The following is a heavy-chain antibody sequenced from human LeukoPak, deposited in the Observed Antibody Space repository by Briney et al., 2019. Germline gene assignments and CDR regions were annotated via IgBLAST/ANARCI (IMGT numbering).Heavy chain of an antibody. J-gene: IGHJ4*02. CDR3: TSFYETN. Sequence: QPGGSLRPSCAASGFIFTKYWMHWVRQAPGKGLVWVSHVNSDGSATSYADSVKGRFTISRDNAKNTVYLHMNSLRVEDTAVYYCTSFYETNWGQGTLVTVSS. CDR2: VNSDGSAT. CDR1: GFIFTKYW. D-gene: IGHD2/OR15-2a*01. V-gene: IGHV3-74*01.